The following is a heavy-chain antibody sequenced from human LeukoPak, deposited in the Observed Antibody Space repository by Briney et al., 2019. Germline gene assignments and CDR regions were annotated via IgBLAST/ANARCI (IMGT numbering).Heavy chain of an antibody. V-gene: IGHV3-30*18. D-gene: IGHD1-26*01. Sequence: GGSLRLSCAASGFTFSSYGMHWVRQAPGKGLEWVAVISYDGSNKYYADSVKGRFSIPRDNSKNTLYLQMNSLRAEDTAVYYCAKDSYSGSYYDAAAANYFDYWGQGTLVTVSS. CDR2: ISYDGSNK. CDR3: AKDSYSGSYYDAAAANYFDY. CDR1: GFTFSSYG. J-gene: IGHJ4*02.